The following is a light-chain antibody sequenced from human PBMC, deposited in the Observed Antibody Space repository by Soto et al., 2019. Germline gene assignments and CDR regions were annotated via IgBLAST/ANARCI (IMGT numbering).Light chain of an antibody. CDR3: CSFAGSYTFWV. CDR1: SSDVGDYNY. V-gene: IGLV2-11*01. Sequence: QSALTQPRSVSGSPGQSVTISCTGTSSDVGDYNYVSWYQQYPGKAPKPLPYALSQPPSGVPDRFSGSKSGNTASLTISGLQAEDEADYYCCSFAGSYTFWVFGGGTKLTVL. CDR2: ALS. J-gene: IGLJ3*02.